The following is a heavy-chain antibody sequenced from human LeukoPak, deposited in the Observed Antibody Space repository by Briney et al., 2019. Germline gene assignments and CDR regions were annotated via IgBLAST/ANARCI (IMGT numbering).Heavy chain of an antibody. D-gene: IGHD4-17*01. CDR1: GGSISSRNW. CDR3: ARASHDYGDYSHFDY. J-gene: IGHJ4*02. V-gene: IGHV4-4*02. Sequence: SETLSLTCAVSGGSISSRNWWSWVRQPPGKGLEWIGEIYHSGSTNYNPSLKTRFTISVDKSKNQFSLKLSSVTAADTAVYYCARASHDYGDYSHFDYWGQGTLVTVSS. CDR2: IYHSGST.